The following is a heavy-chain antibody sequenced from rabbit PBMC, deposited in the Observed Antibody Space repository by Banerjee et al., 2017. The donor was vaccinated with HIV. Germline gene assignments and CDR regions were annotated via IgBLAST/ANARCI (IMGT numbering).Heavy chain of an antibody. CDR1: GFDFSVNA. Sequence: QQQLEESGGGLVKPGGTLTLTCKASGFDFSVNAMCWVRQAPGKGLEWIGCINTGSSGSTYYASWAKGRFTISKTSSTTVTLQMTSLTAADTATYFCAKDPYATGGVPNLWGPGTLVTVS. CDR3: AKDPYATGGVPNL. V-gene: IGHV1S45*01. CDR2: INTGSSGST. D-gene: IGHD6-1*01. J-gene: IGHJ6*01.